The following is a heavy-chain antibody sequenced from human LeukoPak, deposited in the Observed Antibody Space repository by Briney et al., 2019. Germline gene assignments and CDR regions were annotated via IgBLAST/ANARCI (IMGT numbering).Heavy chain of an antibody. D-gene: IGHD1-26*01. J-gene: IGHJ5*02. CDR1: GYTLTELS. CDR2: FDPEDGET. Sequence: ASVKVSCKVSGYTLTELSMHWVRQAPGKGLEWMGGFDPEDGETIYAQKFQGRVTMTEDTSTDTAYMELSSLRSEDTAVYYCATGTVGAPVAVRDWFDPWGQGTLVTVSS. V-gene: IGHV1-24*01. CDR3: ATGTVGAPVAVRDWFDP.